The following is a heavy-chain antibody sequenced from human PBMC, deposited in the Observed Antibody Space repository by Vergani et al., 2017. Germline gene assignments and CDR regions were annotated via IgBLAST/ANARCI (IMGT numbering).Heavy chain of an antibody. J-gene: IGHJ4*02. V-gene: IGHV4-4*02. Sequence: QVQLQESGPGLVKPSGTLSLTCAVSGGSISSSNWWSWVRQPPGKGLEWIGEIYHSGSTNYNPSLKSRVTISVDTSKNQFTLKLSSVTAADTAVYYCARGSGKYYDFWSGYYYFDYWGQGTLVTVSS. CDR2: IYHSGST. D-gene: IGHD3-3*01. CDR1: GGSISSSNW. CDR3: ARGSGKYYDFWSGYYYFDY.